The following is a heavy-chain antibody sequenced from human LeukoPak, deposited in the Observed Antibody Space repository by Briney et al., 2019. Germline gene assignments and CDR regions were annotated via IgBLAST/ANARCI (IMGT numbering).Heavy chain of an antibody. CDR2: IHDSGKV. J-gene: IGHJ4*02. Sequence: MPSETLSLTCTVSGVSLRSSGHWWVWIRQPPGKGREWIGSIHDSGKVYDDPALKSRVTTSVDTSTDQFSLRLSSAPAADTAVYFCVKLSSDWAFDFWGQGTLVTVSS. CDR1: GVSLRSSGHW. CDR3: VKLSSDWAFDF. V-gene: IGHV4-39*01. D-gene: IGHD6-19*01.